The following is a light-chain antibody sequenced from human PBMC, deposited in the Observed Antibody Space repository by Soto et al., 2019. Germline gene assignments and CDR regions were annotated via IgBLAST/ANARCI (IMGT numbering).Light chain of an antibody. CDR2: GAS. CDR3: QQLHSYPIT. V-gene: IGKV1-9*01. Sequence: IQLTQSPSSLSASVGDRVTITCRASQGISSYLAWDQQKPGKAPKVLIYGASTLQSGVPSRFSGSGSGTHFTLTINSLHPEYFASYYCQQLHSYPITVCQGTRLEIK. J-gene: IGKJ5*01. CDR1: QGISSY.